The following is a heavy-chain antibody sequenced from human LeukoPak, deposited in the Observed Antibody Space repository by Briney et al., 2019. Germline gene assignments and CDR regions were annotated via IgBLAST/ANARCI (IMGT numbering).Heavy chain of an antibody. D-gene: IGHD3-22*01. CDR1: GGSFSGYY. V-gene: IGHV4-34*01. CDR2: INHSGST. Sequence: KASETLSLTCAVYGGSFSGYYWSWIRQPPGKGLEWIGEINHSGSTNYNPSLKSRVTISVDTSKNQFSLKLSSVTAADTAVYYCARVSPLYYYDDPGFVGYWGQGTLVTVSS. CDR3: ARVSPLYYYDDPGFVGY. J-gene: IGHJ4*02.